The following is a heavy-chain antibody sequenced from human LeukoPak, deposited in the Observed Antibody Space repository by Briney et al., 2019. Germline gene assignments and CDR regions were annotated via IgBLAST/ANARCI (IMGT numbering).Heavy chain of an antibody. CDR1: VGSISSSSYY. V-gene: IGHV4-39*07. J-gene: IGHJ3*02. CDR3: ARDLGYYDSSGSDAFDI. Sequence: SETLSLTCTVSVGSISSSSYYGGWIRQPPGKGLVWIGSIYYSGSTYYNPALKSRVTISVDTSKNQFSLKLSAVTAADTAVYYCARDLGYYDSSGSDAFDIWGQGTMVTVSS. CDR2: IYYSGST. D-gene: IGHD3-22*01.